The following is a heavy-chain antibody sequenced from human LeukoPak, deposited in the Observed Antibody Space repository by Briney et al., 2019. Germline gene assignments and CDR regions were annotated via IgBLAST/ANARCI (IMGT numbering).Heavy chain of an antibody. J-gene: IGHJ4*02. CDR2: NNSNIDGRTI. Sequence: PGRCLRPSCVASGFTFSDAWMSWDRQPPGNGLEWVGRNNSNIDGRTIDYSAPVKGRFTISRDDSRSTLYLQMNSPKTEDTAVYYCATRRQDGWWGQGTLVTVSS. D-gene: IGHD2-15*01. CDR3: ATRRQDGW. V-gene: IGHV3-15*01. CDR1: GFTFSDAW.